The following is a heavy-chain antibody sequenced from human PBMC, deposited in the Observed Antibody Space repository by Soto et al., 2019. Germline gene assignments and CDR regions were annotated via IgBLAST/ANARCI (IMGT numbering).Heavy chain of an antibody. Sequence: GGSLRLSCAASGFTFDDYAMHWVRQAPGKGLEWVSGISWNSGSIGYADSVKGRFTISRDNAKNSPYLQMNSLRAEDTALYYCAKSNKWELPYYFDYWGKGTPVTVSS. CDR2: ISWNSGSI. D-gene: IGHD1-26*01. J-gene: IGHJ4*02. CDR3: AKSNKWELPYYFDY. CDR1: GFTFDDYA. V-gene: IGHV3-9*01.